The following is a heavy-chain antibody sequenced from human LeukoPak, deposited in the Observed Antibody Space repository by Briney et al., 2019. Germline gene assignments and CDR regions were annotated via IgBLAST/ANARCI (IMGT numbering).Heavy chain of an antibody. CDR1: GYTFTNYH. D-gene: IGHD3-22*01. J-gene: IGHJ4*02. V-gene: IGHV1-18*01. Sequence: ASVKVSCKAAGYTFTNYHIAWVRQAPGQGLEWMGWVSTNDGNTVYAQRLQGRVTMTTDTSTSVAYMELRSLTSDDTAVYYCTRAPPGMTMMTDYWGQGTLVTVSS. CDR2: VSTNDGNT. CDR3: TRAPPGMTMMTDY.